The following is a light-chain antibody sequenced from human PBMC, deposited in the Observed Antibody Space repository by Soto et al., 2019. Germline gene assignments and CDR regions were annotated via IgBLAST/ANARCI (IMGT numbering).Light chain of an antibody. CDR3: QQYNNWPPWT. CDR1: QGVSSN. Sequence: EIVMTQSPATLSVSPGERATLSCRASQGVSSNLAWYQQKPGQAPRLLIYGASTRATGIPARFSGSGSGTEFSLTISSLQSEDSAVYFCQQYNNWPPWTFGQGTKVEIK. CDR2: GAS. V-gene: IGKV3-15*01. J-gene: IGKJ1*01.